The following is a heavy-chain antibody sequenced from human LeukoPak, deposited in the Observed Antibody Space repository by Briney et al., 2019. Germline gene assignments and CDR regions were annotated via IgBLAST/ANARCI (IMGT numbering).Heavy chain of an antibody. D-gene: IGHD2-15*01. CDR3: AKGKAVVGAAGPDY. V-gene: IGHV3-23*01. Sequence: GGSLRLSCAASGFTVGGFAMSWVRQAPGKGLEWVSSISSAAHNTYYADSVKGRFTISRDNSKNTLYLQMNSLRAEDTAIYYCAKGKAVVGAAGPDYWGQGTLVTVSS. CDR1: GFTVGGFA. J-gene: IGHJ4*02. CDR2: ISSAAHNT.